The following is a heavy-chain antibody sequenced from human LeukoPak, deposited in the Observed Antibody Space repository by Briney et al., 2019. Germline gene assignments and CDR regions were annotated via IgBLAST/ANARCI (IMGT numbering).Heavy chain of an antibody. CDR1: GYTFTGYY. J-gene: IGHJ5*02. Sequence: ASVKVSCKASGYTFTGYYMHWVRQAPGQGLEWMGWINPNSGGTNYAQKFQGRVTTTRDTSISTAYMELSRLRSDDTAVYYCVGVVAATYWFDPWGQGTLVTVSS. D-gene: IGHD2-15*01. CDR2: INPNSGGT. V-gene: IGHV1-2*02. CDR3: VGVVAATYWFDP.